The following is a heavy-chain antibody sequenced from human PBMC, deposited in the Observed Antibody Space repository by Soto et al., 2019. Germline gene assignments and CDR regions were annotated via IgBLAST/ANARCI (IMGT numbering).Heavy chain of an antibody. V-gene: IGHV4-30-4*01. CDR1: GGSIRSGDYY. D-gene: IGHD3-10*01. CDR3: ARSIRRGPPFDY. CDR2: IYYSGST. J-gene: IGHJ4*02. Sequence: SETLSLTCTVSGGSIRSGDYYWSWIRQPPGKGLESIGYIYYSGSTYYNPSLKSRVTISVDTSKSQFSLKLSSVTAADTAVYYCARSIRRGPPFDYWGQGTLVTVSS.